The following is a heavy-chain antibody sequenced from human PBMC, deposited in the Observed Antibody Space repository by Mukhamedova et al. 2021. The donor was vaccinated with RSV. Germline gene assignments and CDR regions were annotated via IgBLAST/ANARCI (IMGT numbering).Heavy chain of an antibody. Sequence: GWIGYIYYSGSTYYNPSLKSRVTISLDTSKNQFSLKLSSVTAADTAVYYCARASTTSYNDSDGYYKFYFDYWGQGTLVTVSS. J-gene: IGHJ4*02. V-gene: IGHV4-30-2*05. CDR3: ARASTTSYNDSDGYYKFYFDY. CDR2: IYYSGST. D-gene: IGHD3-22*01.